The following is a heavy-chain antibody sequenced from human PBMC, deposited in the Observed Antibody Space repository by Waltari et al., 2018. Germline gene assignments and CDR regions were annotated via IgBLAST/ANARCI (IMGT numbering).Heavy chain of an antibody. CDR1: GFTFSSYA. CDR2: ISGSGGST. Sequence: EVQLLESGGGLVQPGGSLRLSCAASGFTFSSYAMSWVRQAPGKGLEWGSAISGSGGSTYYADSVKGRFTISRDNSKNTLYLQMNSLRAEDTAVYYCAKGGSYVYYFDYWGQGTLVTVSS. J-gene: IGHJ4*02. CDR3: AKGGSYVYYFDY. V-gene: IGHV3-23*01. D-gene: IGHD5-18*01.